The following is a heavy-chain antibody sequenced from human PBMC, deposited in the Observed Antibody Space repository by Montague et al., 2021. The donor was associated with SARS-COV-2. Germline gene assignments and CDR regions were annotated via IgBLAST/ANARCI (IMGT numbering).Heavy chain of an antibody. Sequence: SLRLSWAASGFTFSSYSMNWVRQAPGKGLEWVSSISNSSSYIYYSDSLKGRFTISRDNAKNSLYLQMNSLRAEDTAVYYCARPSLRWELPDAFDIWGQGTMVTVSS. V-gene: IGHV3-21*01. CDR3: ARPSLRWELPDAFDI. CDR2: ISNSSSYI. D-gene: IGHD1-26*01. CDR1: GFTFSSYS. J-gene: IGHJ3*02.